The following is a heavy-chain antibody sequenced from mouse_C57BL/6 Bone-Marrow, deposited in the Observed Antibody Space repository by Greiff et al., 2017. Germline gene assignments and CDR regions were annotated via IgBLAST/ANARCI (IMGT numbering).Heavy chain of an antibody. CDR3: TFTVFYYAMDY. CDR2: IDPENGDT. J-gene: IGHJ4*01. D-gene: IGHD1-1*01. Sequence: VQLQQSGPELVRPGASVKISCKAPGYTFTSHWMQWVRQRPEQGLEWIGWIDPENGDTEYASKFQGKATITADTSSNTAYLQLSSLTSEDTAVYYCTFTVFYYAMDYWGQGTSGTVSS. V-gene: IGHV14-4*01. CDR1: GYTFTSHW.